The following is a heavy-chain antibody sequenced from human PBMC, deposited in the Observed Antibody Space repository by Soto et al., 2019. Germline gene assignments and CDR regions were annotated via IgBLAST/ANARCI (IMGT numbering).Heavy chain of an antibody. J-gene: IGHJ4*02. CDR2: ISWSTSSI. D-gene: IGHD3-3*01. V-gene: IGHV3-9*01. Sequence: PGVSLRLSCLASGFTFDDYAMHWSRQIPGKGLQWVSGISWSTSSIGYGASLRGRFLISRDNANNSLYLQMNDLRPEDTALYYCGKASSSNSWSPIDYWGQGTMVTVSS. CDR3: GKASSSNSWSPIDY. CDR1: GFTFDDYA.